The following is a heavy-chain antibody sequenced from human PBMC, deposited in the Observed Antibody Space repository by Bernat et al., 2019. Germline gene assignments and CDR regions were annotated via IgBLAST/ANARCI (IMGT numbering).Heavy chain of an antibody. V-gene: IGHV1-18*01. J-gene: IGHJ4*02. Sequence: QVQLVQSGAEVKKPGASVEVSCKASGYTFTSYGISWVRQAPGQGLEWMGWISAYNGNTNYAQKLQGRVTTTTDTSTSTAYMELRSLRSDDTAVYYCARATSGDTAMVEADYWGQGTLVTVSS. CDR2: ISAYNGNT. D-gene: IGHD5-18*01. CDR3: ARATSGDTAMVEADY. CDR1: GYTFTSYG.